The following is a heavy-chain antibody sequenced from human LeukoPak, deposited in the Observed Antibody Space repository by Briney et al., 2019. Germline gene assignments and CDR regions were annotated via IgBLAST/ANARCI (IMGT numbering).Heavy chain of an antibody. J-gene: IGHJ5*02. V-gene: IGHV1-2*02. CDR2: INTKSGRT. CDR3: ARADFIDAGPYLIGP. D-gene: IGHD3-3*01. CDR1: GYSFTDYY. Sequence: ASVKVSCKTSGYSFTDYYIHWLRQAPGQGLEWMGWINTKSGRTSSARKFQGRVTMTRDPSITTVYMDMAWLTSDDTAIYFCARADFIDAGPYLIGPWGQGTLVTVSS.